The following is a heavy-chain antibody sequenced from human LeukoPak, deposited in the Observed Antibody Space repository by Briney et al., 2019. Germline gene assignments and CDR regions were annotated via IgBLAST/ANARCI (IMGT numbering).Heavy chain of an antibody. CDR3: ARDRAFSSSWYE. V-gene: IGHV1-18*01. D-gene: IGHD6-13*01. CDR1: GGTFSSYA. J-gene: IGHJ4*02. CDR2: ISAYNGNT. Sequence: GSVKVSCKASGGTFSSYAISWARQAPGQGLEWMGWISAYNGNTNYAQRLQGRVTMTTDTSTSTAYMELRSLRSDDTAVYYCARDRAFSSSWYEWGQGTLVTVSS.